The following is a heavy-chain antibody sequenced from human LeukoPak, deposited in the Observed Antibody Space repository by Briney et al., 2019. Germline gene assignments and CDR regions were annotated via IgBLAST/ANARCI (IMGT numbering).Heavy chain of an antibody. CDR2: IKTGDSDT. Sequence: GESLKISCRASGYSFTTYWIVWVRQVPGKGLEWMGLIKTGDSDTQYSPSFQGQVTFSVDKSINTAYLQWSSLKASDSAMYYCARKFSSSADFWGQGTLVTVAS. V-gene: IGHV5-51*01. D-gene: IGHD2-2*01. J-gene: IGHJ4*02. CDR1: GYSFTTYW. CDR3: ARKFSSSADF.